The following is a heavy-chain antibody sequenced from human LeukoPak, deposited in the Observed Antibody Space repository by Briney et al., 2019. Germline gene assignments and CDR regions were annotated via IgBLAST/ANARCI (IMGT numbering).Heavy chain of an antibody. J-gene: IGHJ5*02. CDR2: INTAGDT. Sequence: GGSLRLSCAASGFTFSTYDMHWVRQPTGKGLEWVAGINTAGDTYYPVSVKGQFTISREDAKTSLHLQMNSPTAGDAAVYYCARDLWFGELLLTAPNGFDPWGQGTLVTVSS. D-gene: IGHD3-10*01. CDR3: ARDLWFGELLLTAPNGFDP. V-gene: IGHV3-13*04. CDR1: GFTFSTYD.